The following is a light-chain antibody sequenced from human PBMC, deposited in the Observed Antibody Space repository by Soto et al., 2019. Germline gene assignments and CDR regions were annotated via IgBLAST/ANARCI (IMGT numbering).Light chain of an antibody. CDR2: DAS. J-gene: IGKJ5*01. Sequence: EIVLTQSPATLSLSPGERPTLSCRASQSVSRYLAWYQQKFGQPPRLLIYDASNRATGIPARFSGSGSGTDFTLTIIGLEPEDVAVYYCQHRNNWPATFGQGTQLEIK. CDR3: QHRNNWPAT. V-gene: IGKV3-11*01. CDR1: QSVSRY.